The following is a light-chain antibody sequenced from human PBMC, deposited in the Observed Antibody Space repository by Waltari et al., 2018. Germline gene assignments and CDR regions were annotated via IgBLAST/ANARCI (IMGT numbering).Light chain of an antibody. V-gene: IGKV3-11*01. CDR3: QQRTNWPGVT. Sequence: IVLKQSPDTLSLSQEERAMLSCRPSQSVSGSLAWYQQQPGQAPRLLIFDASKRASGIQAKFSGSGSGTDFTLTISGLESEDFAVYFCQQRTNWPGVTFGGGTKVEIK. J-gene: IGKJ4*01. CDR2: DAS. CDR1: QSVSGS.